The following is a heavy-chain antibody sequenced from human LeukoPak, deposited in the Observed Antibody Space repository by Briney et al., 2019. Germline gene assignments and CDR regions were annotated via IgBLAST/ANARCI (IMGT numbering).Heavy chain of an antibody. D-gene: IGHD3-10*01. CDR1: GGSISSYY. J-gene: IGHJ4*02. CDR2: IYTSGST. Sequence: SETLSLTCTVSGGSISSYYWSWIRQPAGKGLEWIGRIYTSGSTNYNPSLKSRVTISVDTSKNQFSLKLSSVTAADTAVYYCAREVTYYYGSGSYIFDYWGQGTLVTVSS. V-gene: IGHV4-4*07. CDR3: AREVTYYYGSGSYIFDY.